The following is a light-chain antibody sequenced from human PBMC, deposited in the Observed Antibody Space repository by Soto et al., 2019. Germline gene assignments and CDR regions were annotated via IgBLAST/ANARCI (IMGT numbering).Light chain of an antibody. V-gene: IGKV1-12*01. CDR2: AAS. Sequence: DIHMSQSASALSAFVGDRFTITCGAGQGINNYLAWFQQKPGKVPKRLIYAASSLQSGVPSRFRGSGSGTDFTLTISSLQPEDFATYYCQQANSFPPTFGGGTKVDIK. CDR1: QGINNY. J-gene: IGKJ4*01. CDR3: QQANSFPPT.